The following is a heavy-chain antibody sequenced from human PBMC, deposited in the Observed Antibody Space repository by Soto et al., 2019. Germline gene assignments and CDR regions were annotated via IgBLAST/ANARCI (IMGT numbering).Heavy chain of an antibody. CDR2: IYYSGST. Sequence: SLTCTVSGGSISSGGYYWSWVRQHPGKGLECIGYIYYSGSTNYNPSLKSRVTISVDTSKSQFSLKLSSVTAADTAVYYCATNGGYYDSSGPKYFQYWGQGTLVTVSS. J-gene: IGHJ1*01. V-gene: IGHV4-31*03. CDR3: ATNGGYYDSSGPKYFQY. D-gene: IGHD3-22*01. CDR1: GGSISSGGYY.